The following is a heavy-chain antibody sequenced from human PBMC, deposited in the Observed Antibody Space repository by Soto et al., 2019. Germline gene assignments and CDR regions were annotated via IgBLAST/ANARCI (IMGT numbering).Heavy chain of an antibody. CDR3: ARSSGYYKVDFDP. V-gene: IGHV4-59*08. Sequence: SETLSLTCTVSGASISSYYWSWIRQPPGKGLEWIGYVYYSGSTNYNPSLKSRVTISVDTSKNQFSLKVSSVTAADTAVYYCARSSGYYKVDFDPWGQGTLVTVSS. J-gene: IGHJ5*02. CDR1: GASISSYY. CDR2: VYYSGST. D-gene: IGHD3-10*01.